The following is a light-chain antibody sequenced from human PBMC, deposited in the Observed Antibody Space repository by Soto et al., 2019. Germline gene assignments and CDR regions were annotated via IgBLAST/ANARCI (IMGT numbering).Light chain of an antibody. CDR3: QQYDTQPLT. Sequence: EIVMTQSPATLSVSLGERATLSCRASQSVSSNLAWYQQKPGQAPRLLIYGASTRAIGIPARFSGSGSGTGFTLTIISLQSEDFAVYYCQQYDTQPLTFGGGTKVAIK. CDR1: QSVSSN. V-gene: IGKV3-15*01. J-gene: IGKJ4*01. CDR2: GAS.